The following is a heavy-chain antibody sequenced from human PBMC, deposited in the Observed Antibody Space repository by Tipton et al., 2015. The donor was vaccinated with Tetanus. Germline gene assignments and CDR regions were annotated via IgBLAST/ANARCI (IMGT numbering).Heavy chain of an antibody. CDR1: GFTVSSNY. CDR2: IYSGGST. CDR3: ASLGPRVAAALFDY. Sequence: SLRLSCAASGFTVSSNYMSWVRQAPGKGLEWVSVIYSGGSTYYADSVKGRFTISRDNSKNTLYLQMNSLRAEDTAVYYCASLGPRVAAALFDYWSQGTLVTVSS. V-gene: IGHV3-53*01. J-gene: IGHJ4*02. D-gene: IGHD6-13*01.